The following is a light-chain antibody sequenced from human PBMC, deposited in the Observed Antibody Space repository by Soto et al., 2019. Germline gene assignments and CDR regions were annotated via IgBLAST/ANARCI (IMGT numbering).Light chain of an antibody. CDR3: MQNRQIPYS. Sequence: DIAMTQIPLSLSVTPGQPAAISCRSSQSLFNPDGKTYLHWFLQKPGQPPQLLITPVSTRFSGVADRFIGSGSGTDFTLKISRVEAEDVGVYFCMQNRQIPYSFGQGTKLEIK. J-gene: IGKJ2*01. V-gene: IGKV2D-29*01. CDR1: QSLFNPDGKTY. CDR2: PVS.